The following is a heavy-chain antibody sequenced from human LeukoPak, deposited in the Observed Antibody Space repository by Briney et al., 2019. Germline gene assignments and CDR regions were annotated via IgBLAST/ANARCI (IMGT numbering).Heavy chain of an antibody. J-gene: IGHJ4*02. V-gene: IGHV3-30-3*01. CDR1: GFTFSSYA. D-gene: IGHD3-9*01. CDR2: ISYDGSNK. Sequence: SGGSLRLSCAASGFTFSSYAMHWVRQAPGKGLEWVAVISYDGSNKYYADSVKGRFTISRDNSKNTLYLQMNSLRAEDTAVYYCATAYEILDWGQGTLVTVSS. CDR3: ATAYEILD.